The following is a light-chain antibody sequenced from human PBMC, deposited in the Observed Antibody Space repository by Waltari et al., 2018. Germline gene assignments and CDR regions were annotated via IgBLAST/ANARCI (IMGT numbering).Light chain of an antibody. Sequence: EIVLTQSPGTLSLSPGERATLSCRARQSVSSSYLAWYQQKPGQAPRLLIYGASSRATGIPDRFSGSGSGTDFTLSISRLESEDVAVYYCQQYGRSLWTFGQGTKVEIK. J-gene: IGKJ1*01. V-gene: IGKV3-20*01. CDR3: QQYGRSLWT. CDR2: GAS. CDR1: QSVSSSY.